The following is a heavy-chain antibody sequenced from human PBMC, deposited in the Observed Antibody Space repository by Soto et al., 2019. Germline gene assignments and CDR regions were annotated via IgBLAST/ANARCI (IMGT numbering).Heavy chain of an antibody. CDR2: ISYDGSNK. J-gene: IGHJ4*02. D-gene: IGHD1-1*01. V-gene: IGHV3-30-3*01. CDR3: AREKRSFDY. CDR1: GCNIIGYG. Sequence: PGVSMRLSWAAAGCNIIGYGMRWVRQDPGKGLEWVAVISYDGSNKYYADSVKGRFTISRDNSKNTLYLQMNSLRAEDTAVYYCAREKRSFDYWGQGTLVTVSS.